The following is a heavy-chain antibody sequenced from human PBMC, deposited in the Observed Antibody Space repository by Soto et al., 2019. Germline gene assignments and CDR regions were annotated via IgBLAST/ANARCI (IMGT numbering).Heavy chain of an antibody. D-gene: IGHD6-13*01. V-gene: IGHV1-8*01. CDR2: MNPNSGNT. Sequence: QVQLVQSGAEVKKPGASVKVSCKASGYTFTSYDTNWVRQATGQGLEWMGWMNPNSGNTGYAQKFQGRVTMTRNTSISTAYMELSSLRSEDTAVYYCARWVIAAADYYYGMDVWGQGTTVTVSS. CDR3: ARWVIAAADYYYGMDV. J-gene: IGHJ6*02. CDR1: GYTFTSYD.